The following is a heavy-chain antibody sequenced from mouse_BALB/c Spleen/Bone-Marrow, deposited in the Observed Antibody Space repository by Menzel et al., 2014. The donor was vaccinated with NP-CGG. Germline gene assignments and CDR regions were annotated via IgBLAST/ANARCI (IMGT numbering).Heavy chain of an antibody. Sequence: VQLQQSGAELVKPGASVKLSCTASGFNIKDTYTHWVEPRPEQGLEWIGRVDPANGNTKYDPKSQGKATITADTSSNTAYLQLSSLTSEDTAVYYCARYRLGTYFDYWGQGTTLTVSS. D-gene: IGHD2-14*01. CDR3: ARYRLGTYFDY. CDR1: GFNIKDTY. V-gene: IGHV14-3*02. CDR2: VDPANGNT. J-gene: IGHJ2*01.